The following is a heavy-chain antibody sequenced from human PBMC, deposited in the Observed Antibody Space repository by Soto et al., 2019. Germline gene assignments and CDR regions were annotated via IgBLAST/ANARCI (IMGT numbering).Heavy chain of an antibody. Sequence: EVQLLESGGGLVQPGGSLRLSCAASGFSLRNYGTTWVRQAPGKGLEWVAVISGGGTDTYYADSVKGRFTISRDNFKNKIYLQMNSLSAGDTATYYCARTQKDIIVVPASILGYFYYGLEVWGQGTTVTVSS. CDR1: GFSLRNYG. V-gene: IGHV3-23*01. CDR3: ARTQKDIIVVPASILGYFYYGLEV. CDR2: ISGGGTDT. D-gene: IGHD2-2*02. J-gene: IGHJ6*02.